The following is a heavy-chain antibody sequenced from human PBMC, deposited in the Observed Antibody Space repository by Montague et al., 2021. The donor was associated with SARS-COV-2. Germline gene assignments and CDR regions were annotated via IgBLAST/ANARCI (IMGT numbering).Heavy chain of an antibody. CDR1: TDSFSGYY. CDR2: ITHSGST. CDR3: ARGTEYHFCSGFLRYNRFDP. V-gene: IGHV4-34*01. Sequence: SETLSLTCAVYTDSFSGYYWSWTRQSPGKGLEWIGEITHSGSTNHNPSLQSRVTISVDKSKKQISLKLRSLTAADTAVYYCARGTEYHFCSGFLRYNRFDPWGQGTPVTVSS. J-gene: IGHJ5*02. D-gene: IGHD3-3*01.